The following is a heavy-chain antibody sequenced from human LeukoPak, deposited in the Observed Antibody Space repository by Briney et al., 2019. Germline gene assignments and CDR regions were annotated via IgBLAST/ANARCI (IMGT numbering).Heavy chain of an antibody. V-gene: IGHV3-23*01. CDR3: AKDPYSSSWYYFDY. CDR2: ISGSGGST. Sequence: GGSLRLSCAASGFTFSSYGMHWVRQAPGKGLEWVSAISGSGGSTYYADSVKGRFTISRDNSKNTLYLQMNSLRAEDTAVYYCAKDPYSSSWYYFDYWGQGTLVTVSS. J-gene: IGHJ4*02. CDR1: GFTFSSYG. D-gene: IGHD6-13*01.